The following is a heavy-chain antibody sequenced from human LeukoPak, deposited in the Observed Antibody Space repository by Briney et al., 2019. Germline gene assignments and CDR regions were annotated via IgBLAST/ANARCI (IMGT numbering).Heavy chain of an antibody. D-gene: IGHD3-10*01. J-gene: IGHJ5*02. CDR2: IYHSGST. CDR1: DYSITSDYY. Sequence: PSETLSLTCGVSDYSITSDYYWGWIRQPPGKGLEWIGSIYHSGSTYYNPSLKSRVTISVDTSKNQFSLKLTSVTAADTALYYCARENTSGTNWFDPWGQGTLVTVSP. V-gene: IGHV4-38-2*02. CDR3: ARENTSGTNWFDP.